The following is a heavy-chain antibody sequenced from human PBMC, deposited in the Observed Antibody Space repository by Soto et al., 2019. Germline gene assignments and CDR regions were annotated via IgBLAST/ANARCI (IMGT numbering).Heavy chain of an antibody. J-gene: IGHJ3*02. Sequence: GGSLRLSCAASGFTFSSYGMHWVRQAPGKGLGWVAVISYDGSNKYYADSVKGRFTISRDNSKNTLYLQMNSLRAEDTAVYYCAKGWKYYYDSSGYYEDDAFDIWGQGTMVTVSS. V-gene: IGHV3-30*18. D-gene: IGHD3-22*01. CDR1: GFTFSSYG. CDR3: AKGWKYYYDSSGYYEDDAFDI. CDR2: ISYDGSNK.